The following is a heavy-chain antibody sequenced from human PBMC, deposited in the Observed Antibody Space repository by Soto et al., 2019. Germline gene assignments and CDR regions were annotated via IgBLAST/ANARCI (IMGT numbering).Heavy chain of an antibody. Sequence: VQMVESGGGVVQPGRSLRLTCAVSGFTFSDYGMHWVRQAPRKGLEWVAVVSYDGSSEFYADSVKGRFTISRDNYKNTLHLQMNSLRPEDTAVYYCAKAGYCTRGNCYDYYRYGMDVWGQGTAVTVSS. V-gene: IGHV3-30*18. CDR3: AKAGYCTRGNCYDYYRYGMDV. D-gene: IGHD3-10*01. CDR2: VSYDGSSE. J-gene: IGHJ6*02. CDR1: GFTFSDYG.